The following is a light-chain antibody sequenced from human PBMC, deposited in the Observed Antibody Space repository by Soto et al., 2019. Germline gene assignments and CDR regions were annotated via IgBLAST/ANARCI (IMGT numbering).Light chain of an antibody. CDR1: SSNIGSHT. V-gene: IGLV1-44*01. J-gene: IGLJ1*01. Sequence: QSVLTQPPSVSGTPGHRVTISCSGSSSNIGSHTVNWYQKLPGAAPELLIYSNNQRPSGVPDRFSGSKSGTSASLAISGLQSEDEADYYCATWDDSLNGYVFGTGTKVTVL. CDR3: ATWDDSLNGYV. CDR2: SNN.